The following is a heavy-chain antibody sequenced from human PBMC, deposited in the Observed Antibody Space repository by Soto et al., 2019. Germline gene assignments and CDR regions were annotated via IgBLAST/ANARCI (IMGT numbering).Heavy chain of an antibody. V-gene: IGHV1-46*01. CDR2: INPSGGST. Sequence: ASVKVSCKASGYTFTSYYMHWVRQAPGQGLEWMGIINPSGGSTSYAQEFQGRVTMTRDTSTSTVYMELSSLRSEDTAVYYCAREAYDSSGYEYYFDYWGQGTLVTVSS. D-gene: IGHD3-22*01. CDR1: GYTFTSYY. J-gene: IGHJ4*02. CDR3: AREAYDSSGYEYYFDY.